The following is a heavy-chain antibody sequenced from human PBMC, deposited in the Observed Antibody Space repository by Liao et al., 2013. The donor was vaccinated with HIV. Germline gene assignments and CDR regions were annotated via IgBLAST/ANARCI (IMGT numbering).Heavy chain of an antibody. D-gene: IGHD3-3*01. J-gene: IGHJ3*01. V-gene: IGHV4-4*07. CDR1: GGSISSYY. CDR3: AARITISGVAIPHALDV. CDR2: IYSSGNT. Sequence: QVQLQESGPGLVKPSETLSLTCTVSGGSISSYYWNWIRQPAGRGLEWIGRIYSSGNTNYNPSLKSRVTLSVDTSKNQFSLKLTSVTAADTAVYYCAARITISGVAIPHALDVWGQGTMVAVSS.